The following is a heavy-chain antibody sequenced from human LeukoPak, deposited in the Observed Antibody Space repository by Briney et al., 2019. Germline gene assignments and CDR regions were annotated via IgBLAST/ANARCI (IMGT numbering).Heavy chain of an antibody. V-gene: IGHV4-39*01. Sequence: PSETLSLTCTVSGGSISSSDYYWGWVRQPPGKGLEWIGSVYDSGSTYYSPSLKSRVPISVDTSKSQCSLQLTSVTAADTAFYYCARHMSSNWRWPFDIWGQGTLVTVSP. D-gene: IGHD6-13*01. J-gene: IGHJ3*02. CDR2: VYDSGST. CDR1: GGSISSSDYY. CDR3: ARHMSSNWRWPFDI.